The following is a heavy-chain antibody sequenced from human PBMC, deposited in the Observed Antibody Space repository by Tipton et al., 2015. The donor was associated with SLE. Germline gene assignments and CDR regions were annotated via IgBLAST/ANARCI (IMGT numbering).Heavy chain of an antibody. CDR1: GGSISSHY. Sequence: TLSLTCTVSGGSISSHYWSWIRQPPGKGLEWIGYIYYSGSTNYNPSLKSRVTISVDTSKNQFSLKLSSVTAADTAVYYCTHSTDYYYMDVWGKGTTVTVSS. V-gene: IGHV4-59*11. J-gene: IGHJ6*03. CDR3: THSTDYYYMDV. CDR2: IYYSGST. D-gene: IGHD5-18*01.